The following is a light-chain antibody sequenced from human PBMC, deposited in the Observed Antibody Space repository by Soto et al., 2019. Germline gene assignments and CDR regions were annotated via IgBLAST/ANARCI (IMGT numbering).Light chain of an antibody. CDR3: QQADSFPLT. V-gene: IGKV1D-12*01. J-gene: IGKJ4*01. CDR2: GAS. Sequence: DIQMTQSPSSVSASIGDTVTITCRASQDISTLLAWYQQKPGKAPKLLINGASTLESGVPSRFSGRGSGTDFTLTISSLQPENFATYFCQQADSFPLTFGGGTKVEIK. CDR1: QDISTL.